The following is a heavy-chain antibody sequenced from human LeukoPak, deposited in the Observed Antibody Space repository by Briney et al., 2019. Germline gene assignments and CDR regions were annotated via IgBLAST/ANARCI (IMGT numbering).Heavy chain of an antibody. CDR2: IYHSGST. Sequence: SETLSLTCTVSGGSISSGGYSWSWIRQPPGKGLEWIGYIYHSGSTYYNPSLKSRVTISVDRSKNQFSLKLSSVTAADTAVYYCARDQCYYDSSGYRGCWFDSWGQGTLVTVSS. V-gene: IGHV4-30-2*01. J-gene: IGHJ5*01. CDR1: GGSISSGGYS. CDR3: ARDQCYYDSSGYRGCWFDS. D-gene: IGHD3-22*01.